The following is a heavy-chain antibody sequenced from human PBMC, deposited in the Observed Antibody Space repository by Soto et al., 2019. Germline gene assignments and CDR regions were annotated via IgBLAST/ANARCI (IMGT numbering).Heavy chain of an antibody. J-gene: IGHJ4*02. D-gene: IGHD6-6*01. CDR1: GGSFSGYY. CDR2: INHSGST. V-gene: IGHV4-34*01. Sequence: SETLSLTCAVYGGSFSGYYWSWIRQPPGKGLEWIGEINHSGSTNYNPSLKSRVTISVDTSKNQFSLKLSSVTAADTAVYYCARGQGSSSFDYWGQGTLVTVPQ. CDR3: ARGQGSSSFDY.